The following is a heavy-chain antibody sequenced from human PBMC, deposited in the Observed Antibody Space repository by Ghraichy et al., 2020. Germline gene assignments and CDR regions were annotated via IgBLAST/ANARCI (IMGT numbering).Heavy chain of an antibody. CDR2: INHSGST. CDR3: ARAAPRMRAANTYYYGSSYGMDV. CDR1: GGSFSGYY. J-gene: IGHJ6*02. Sequence: SETLSLTCAVYGGSFSGYYWSWIRQPPGKGLEWIGEINHSGSTNYNPSLKSRVTISVDTSKNQFSLKLSSVTAADTAVYYCARAAPRMRAANTYYYGSSYGMDVWGQGTTVTVSS. V-gene: IGHV4-34*01. D-gene: IGHD3-10*01.